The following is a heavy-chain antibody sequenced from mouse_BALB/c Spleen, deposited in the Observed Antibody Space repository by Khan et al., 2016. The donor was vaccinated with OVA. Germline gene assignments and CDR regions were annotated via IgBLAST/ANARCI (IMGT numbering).Heavy chain of an antibody. J-gene: IGHJ3*01. Sequence: QVQLKQSGPGLVQPSQSLSITCTVSGFSLTNYSVHWVRQSPGKGLEWLGVIWSAGSTDYNAAFISSLTIRKDNSRSQVFFKMTSLQPNDTAIYXCARRGYDYGRGALFAYWGQGTLVTVSA. CDR1: GFSLTNYS. CDR2: IWSAGST. V-gene: IGHV2-2*02. CDR3: ARRGYDYGRGALFAY. D-gene: IGHD2-4*01.